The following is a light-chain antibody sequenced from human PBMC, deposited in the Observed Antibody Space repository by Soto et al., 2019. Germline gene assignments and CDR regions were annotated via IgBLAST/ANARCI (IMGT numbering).Light chain of an antibody. CDR3: QQYNNWPVT. Sequence: EIVITQSPATLSVSPGERATLSCRASQSVSSNLAWYQQKPGQAPRLLIYVASTRATGIPARFSGSGSGTEFTLNISSLQSEDFAVYYCQQYNNWPVTFGPWTKVDIK. CDR1: QSVSSN. J-gene: IGKJ3*01. V-gene: IGKV3-15*01. CDR2: VAS.